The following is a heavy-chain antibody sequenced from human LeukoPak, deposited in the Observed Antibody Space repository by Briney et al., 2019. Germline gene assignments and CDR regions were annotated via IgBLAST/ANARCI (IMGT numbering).Heavy chain of an antibody. Sequence: GASVKVSCKASGYTFTSYAMHWVRQAPGQRLEWMGWINAGNGNTKYSQKFQGSVTITRDTSASVVYMELSSLTYEDTAVYYCARDGYDADGYLDYWGQGALVPVSP. D-gene: IGHD5-12*01. CDR3: ARDGYDADGYLDY. CDR1: GYTFTSYA. J-gene: IGHJ4*02. V-gene: IGHV1-3*01. CDR2: INAGNGNT.